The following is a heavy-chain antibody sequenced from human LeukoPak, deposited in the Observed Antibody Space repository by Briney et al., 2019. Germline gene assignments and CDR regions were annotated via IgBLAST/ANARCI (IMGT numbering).Heavy chain of an antibody. Sequence: SETLSLTCTVSGGSISSYYWSWIRQPAGKGLEWIGRIYTSGSTNYNPSLKSRVTMSVDTSKNQFSLKLSPVTAAYTAVYYCAGDYDILTGHPLVSRGQGTLVTVSS. CDR2: IYTSGST. CDR3: AGDYDILTGHPLVS. V-gene: IGHV4-4*07. D-gene: IGHD3-9*01. J-gene: IGHJ4*02. CDR1: GGSISSYY.